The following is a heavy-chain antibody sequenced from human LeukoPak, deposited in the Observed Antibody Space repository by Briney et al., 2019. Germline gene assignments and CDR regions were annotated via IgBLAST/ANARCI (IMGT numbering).Heavy chain of an antibody. Sequence: ASVRVSCKVSGDTLTELSMHWVRQAPGKGREWRGGFDPEDGETIYAQKFQGRVTMTEDTSTDAAYMELSSLRSEDTAVYYCARRGIAAPYYYMDVWGKGTTVTVSS. D-gene: IGHD6-6*01. CDR1: GDTLTELS. CDR2: FDPEDGET. J-gene: IGHJ6*03. V-gene: IGHV1-24*01. CDR3: ARRGIAAPYYYMDV.